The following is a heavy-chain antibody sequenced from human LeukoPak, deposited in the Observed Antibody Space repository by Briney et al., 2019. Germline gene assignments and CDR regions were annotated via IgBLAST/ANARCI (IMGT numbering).Heavy chain of an antibody. Sequence: RGASLQISCESSGAIFTTYWIGWVRPLPGKGLEWMGNIYPGDSDTRYSPSFQGQVTISADKSITTAYLQWSSLKASDTAMYYCARLRGARGYSGYFDYWGQGTLVTVSS. CDR2: IYPGDSDT. CDR3: ARLRGARGYSGYFDY. CDR1: GAIFTTYW. V-gene: IGHV5-51*01. D-gene: IGHD5-12*01. J-gene: IGHJ4*02.